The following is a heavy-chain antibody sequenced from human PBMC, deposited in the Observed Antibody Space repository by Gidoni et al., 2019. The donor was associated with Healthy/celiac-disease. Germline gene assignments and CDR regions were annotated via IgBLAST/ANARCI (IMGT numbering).Heavy chain of an antibody. CDR3: ARRVGATPYYFDY. Sequence: EVQLVQSGAEVKKTGESLQISCKGSGYSFTSYWIGWLRQMPGKGLEWMGIIYPGDSDARYSPSFQGQVTISADKSNSTAYLQWSSLKASDTAMYYCARRVGATPYYFDYWGEGTLVTVSS. D-gene: IGHD1-26*01. CDR1: GYSFTSYW. CDR2: IYPGDSDA. J-gene: IGHJ4*02. V-gene: IGHV5-51*03.